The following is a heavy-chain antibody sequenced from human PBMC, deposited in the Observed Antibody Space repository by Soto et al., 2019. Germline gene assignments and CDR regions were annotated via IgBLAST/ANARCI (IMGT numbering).Heavy chain of an antibody. CDR3: AKGWGDY. CDR1: GFTFSSYT. CDR2: ISSSGGST. Sequence: EVQLLESGGGLVQPGGSLRLSCAASGFTFSSYTMSWARQGPGKGLEWVSGISSSGGSTVYADSVKGRFTISRDNFKNTLCLQMNSLRAEDTAVYYCAKGWGDYWGQGTPVTVSS. V-gene: IGHV3-23*01. D-gene: IGHD7-27*01. J-gene: IGHJ4*02.